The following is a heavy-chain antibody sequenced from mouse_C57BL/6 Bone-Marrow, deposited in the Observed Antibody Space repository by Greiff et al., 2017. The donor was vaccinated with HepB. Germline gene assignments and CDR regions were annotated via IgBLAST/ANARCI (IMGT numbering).Heavy chain of an antibody. J-gene: IGHJ1*03. Sequence: VQLQQSGAELVRPGASVKLSCTASGFNIKDDSMHWVKQRPEQGLEWIGWIDPENGDTEYASKFQGKATITADTSSNTAYLQLSSLTSEDTAVYYCTETTVGYWYFDVWGTGTTVTVSS. CDR2: IDPENGDT. CDR1: GFNIKDDS. V-gene: IGHV14-4*01. CDR3: TETTVGYWYFDV. D-gene: IGHD1-1*01.